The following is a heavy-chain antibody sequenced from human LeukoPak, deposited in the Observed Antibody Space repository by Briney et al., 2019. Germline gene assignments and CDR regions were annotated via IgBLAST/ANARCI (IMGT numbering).Heavy chain of an antibody. CDR2: ISYDGSNK. CDR1: GFPFCRYG. CDR3: AKDPHKIGYSYGWVVLYYFDY. Sequence: GGPLRLSCAPSGFPFCRYGKHWVRESPGKALEGVVIISYDGSNKYYADSVKGRLTIFRDNSKNTLYLQMNSLRAEDTAVYYCAKDPHKIGYSYGWVVLYYFDYWGQGTLVTVSS. J-gene: IGHJ4*02. D-gene: IGHD5-18*01. V-gene: IGHV3-30*18.